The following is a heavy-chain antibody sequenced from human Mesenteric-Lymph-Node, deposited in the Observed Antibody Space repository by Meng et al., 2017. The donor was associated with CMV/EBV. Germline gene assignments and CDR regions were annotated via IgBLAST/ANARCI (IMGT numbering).Heavy chain of an antibody. CDR3: ARVRLGIRGFDY. CDR1: GASVSSGTYY. CDR2: INHSGST. Sequence: SETLSLTCTVSGASVSSGTYYWSWIRQPPGKGLEWIGEINHSGSTNYNPSLKSRVTISVDTSKNQFSLKLSSVTAADTAVYYCARVRLGIRGFDYWGQGTLVTVSS. D-gene: IGHD7-27*01. V-gene: IGHV4-61*01. J-gene: IGHJ4*02.